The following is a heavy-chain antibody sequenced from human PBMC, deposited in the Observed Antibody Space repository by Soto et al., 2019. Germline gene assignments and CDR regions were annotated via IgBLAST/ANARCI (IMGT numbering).Heavy chain of an antibody. V-gene: IGHV1-69*12. Sequence: QVHLVQSGAEVKKPGSSVKVSCKASGGTFNIYGITWVRQAPGQGLEWMGGIIPICGTANYAQKFEGRVTIIADESTSTAYMELSSLRSEDTAVYYCAREPGAMKFDDAFDIWGQGTMVTVSS. CDR2: IIPICGTA. J-gene: IGHJ3*02. CDR1: GGTFNIYG. CDR3: AREPGAMKFDDAFDI. D-gene: IGHD2-2*01.